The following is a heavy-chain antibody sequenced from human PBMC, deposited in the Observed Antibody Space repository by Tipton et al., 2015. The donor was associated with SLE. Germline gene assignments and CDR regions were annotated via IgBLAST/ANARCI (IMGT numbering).Heavy chain of an antibody. CDR2: IWYDGSNK. CDR1: GFTFSSYA. J-gene: IGHJ4*02. V-gene: IGHV3-33*08. Sequence: SLRLSCAASGFTFSSYAMHWVRQAPGKGLEWVAVIWYDGSNKYYADSVKGRFTISRDNSKNTLYLQMNSLRAEDTAVYSCARSPISSGVFDYWGQGTLVTVSS. D-gene: IGHD6-6*01. CDR3: ARSPISSGVFDY.